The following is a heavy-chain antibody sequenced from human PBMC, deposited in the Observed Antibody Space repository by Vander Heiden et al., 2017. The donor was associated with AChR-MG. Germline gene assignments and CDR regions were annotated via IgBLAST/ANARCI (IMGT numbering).Heavy chain of an antibody. D-gene: IGHD5-18*01. J-gene: IGHJ1*01. CDR3: AIYSGGGTSVYGYYKH. CDR1: GFTLHRNY. Sequence: EVQLVASGGGLIQPGGSLRLSCAASGFTLHRNYMSWVRQAPGKGLEWVSVICTGGSTKHADSVKGRFTISRDNSKNTRYLQMDSLRAEETAVYYCAIYSGGGTSVYGYYKHWGQGTLVTVSS. V-gene: IGHV3-53*01. CDR2: ICTGGST.